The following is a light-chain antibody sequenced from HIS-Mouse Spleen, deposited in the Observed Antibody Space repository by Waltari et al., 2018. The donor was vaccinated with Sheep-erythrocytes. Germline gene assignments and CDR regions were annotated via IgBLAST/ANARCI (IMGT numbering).Light chain of an antibody. V-gene: IGLV2-11*01. J-gene: IGLJ2*01. Sequence: QSALTQPRSVSVSPGQSVTISCTGTSSDVGGYNYVSWYQQHPGKAPKLMIYDVSKRPSGVPDRFSGSKSGNTASLTSSGLQAEDEADYYCCSYAGSYTFVVFGGGTKLTVL. CDR2: DVS. CDR3: CSYAGSYTFVV. CDR1: SSDVGGYNY.